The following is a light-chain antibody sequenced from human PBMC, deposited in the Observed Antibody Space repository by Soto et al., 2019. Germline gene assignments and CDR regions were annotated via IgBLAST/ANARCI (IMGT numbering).Light chain of an antibody. CDR1: QRVSSTY. V-gene: IGKV3-20*01. Sequence: EIVLTQSPGTLSLSPGERATLSGRASQRVSSTYLAWYQHKPGQAPRLLIYGASSRATGIPDRFSGSGSGTDFTLTISRLEPEDFAVYYCQQYGSSSWTFGRGTTVEIK. CDR3: QQYGSSSWT. J-gene: IGKJ1*01. CDR2: GAS.